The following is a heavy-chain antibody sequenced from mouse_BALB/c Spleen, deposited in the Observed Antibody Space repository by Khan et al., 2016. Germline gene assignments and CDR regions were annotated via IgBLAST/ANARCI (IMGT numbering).Heavy chain of an antibody. J-gene: IGHJ4*01. CDR1: GATITSGY. V-gene: IGHV3-8*02. Sequence: EVQLQESGPSLVKPSPSLSLTCSVSGATITSGYWNWIRKFPGFKLEYMGYISYRGSTNYNPSLKTRISITRETSKNQYFLQLISVTTADTATSYCARYDGRRYEKALDDRGQGTSVTVSS. CDR3: ARYDGRRYEKALDD. D-gene: IGHD1-1*01. CDR2: ISYRGST.